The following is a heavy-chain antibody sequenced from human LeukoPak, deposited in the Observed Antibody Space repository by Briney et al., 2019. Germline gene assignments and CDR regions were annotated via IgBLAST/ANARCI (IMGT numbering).Heavy chain of an antibody. CDR2: ISTSSSTM. Sequence: PGGSLRLSCAASGFTFSTYSMNWVRQAPGKGLEWVSYISTSSSTMYYADSVKGRFTISRDNARNSLYLQMNSLRAEDTAVYYCAKDAASASDAFDIWGQGTMVTVSS. D-gene: IGHD6-25*01. J-gene: IGHJ3*02. CDR3: AKDAASASDAFDI. V-gene: IGHV3-48*01. CDR1: GFTFSTYS.